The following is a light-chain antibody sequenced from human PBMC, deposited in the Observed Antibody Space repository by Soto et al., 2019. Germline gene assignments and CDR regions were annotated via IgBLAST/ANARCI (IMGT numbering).Light chain of an antibody. V-gene: IGLV2-14*01. CDR3: SSYTTSSTYV. Sequence: QSALTQPASVSGSPGQSITISCTATRSDVVNYQYVSWYQLHPGKAPELIIYEVSNRPSGVSNRFSGSKSGNTASLTISGLQAEDEADYHCSSYTTSSTYVFGTGTKVTVL. J-gene: IGLJ1*01. CDR1: RSDVVNYQY. CDR2: EVS.